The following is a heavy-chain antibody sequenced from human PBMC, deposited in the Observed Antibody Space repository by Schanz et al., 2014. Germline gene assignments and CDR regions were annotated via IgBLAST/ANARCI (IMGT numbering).Heavy chain of an antibody. D-gene: IGHD2-15*01. CDR3: AKGMGYCSGGTCYDYYYYGLDV. J-gene: IGHJ6*02. CDR1: GFTFTTHS. V-gene: IGHV3-23*01. Sequence: ESGGGLVQPGGSLRLSCAASGFTFTTHSMTWVRQAPGKGLEWVSSISHSGGSKYYADSVKGRFTISRDNSENTLYLQMNSLSADDTAVFYCAKGMGYCSGGTCYDYYYYGLDVWGQGTTVTVSS. CDR2: ISHSGGSK.